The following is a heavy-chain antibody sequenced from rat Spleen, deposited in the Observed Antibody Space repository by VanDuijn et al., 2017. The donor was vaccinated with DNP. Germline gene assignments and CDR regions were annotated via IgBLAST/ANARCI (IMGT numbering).Heavy chain of an antibody. J-gene: IGHJ3*01. CDR3: ARSPETSYIYFPWAY. V-gene: IGHV2-27*01. Sequence: QVQLKESGPDLVQPSQTLSLTCTVSGFSLTNYHVHWVRQPPGKGLEWMGRIQSGGNTDYNSALKSRLSISRDTSKSQVFLKMNSLQTEDTATYYCARSPETSYIYFPWAYWGQGTLVTVSS. D-gene: IGHD1-2*01. CDR1: GFSLTNYH. CDR2: IQSGGNT.